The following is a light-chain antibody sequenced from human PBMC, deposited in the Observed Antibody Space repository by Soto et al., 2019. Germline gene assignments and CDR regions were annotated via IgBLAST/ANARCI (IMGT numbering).Light chain of an antibody. V-gene: IGKV4-1*01. J-gene: IGKJ1*01. CDR3: QQYYSSPRT. CDR2: WAS. Sequence: DIVMTQSPDSLAVSLGERATINCKSSQSVLNSSNNKNYLTWYQQKPGQPPKLLIYWASTRESGVPDRFSGSGFGTYFTLTISSLQAEDVAVYYCQQYYSSPRTFGQGTKVEIK. CDR1: QSVLNSSNNKNY.